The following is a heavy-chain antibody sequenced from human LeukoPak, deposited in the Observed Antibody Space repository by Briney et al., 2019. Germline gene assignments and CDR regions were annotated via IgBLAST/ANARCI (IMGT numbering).Heavy chain of an antibody. CDR1: GFTFSSYG. D-gene: IGHD3-10*01. CDR2: IRYDGSNK. Sequence: PGGSLRLSCAASGFTFSSYGMHWVRQAPGKGLEWVAFIRYDGSNKYYADSVKDRFTISRDNSKNTLFLPMNSLRPEDTAVYYCAKDRFRAYYYFDYWGQGTLVTVSS. CDR3: AKDRFRAYYYFDY. J-gene: IGHJ4*02. V-gene: IGHV3-30*02.